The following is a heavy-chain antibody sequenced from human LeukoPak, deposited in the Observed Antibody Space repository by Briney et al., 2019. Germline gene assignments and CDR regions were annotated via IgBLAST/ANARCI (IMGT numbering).Heavy chain of an antibody. CDR3: AKDGSWGDYYFYFYMDV. D-gene: IGHD3-16*01. CDR2: ISGSGYYT. V-gene: IGHV3-23*01. CDR1: GSGFTFGNFA. Sequence: PGGSLRLSCEASGSGFTFGNFALSWVRQAPGKGLEWLSGISGSGYYTYYADSVKGRFTISRDNSKNTLYIEVNSLRAEDTAVYYCAKDGSWGDYYFYFYMDVWGKGTTVTVSS. J-gene: IGHJ6*03.